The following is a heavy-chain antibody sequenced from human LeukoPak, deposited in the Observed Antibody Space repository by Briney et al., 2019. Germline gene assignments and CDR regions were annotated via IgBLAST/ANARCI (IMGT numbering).Heavy chain of an antibody. CDR1: GFTFSSYT. CDR3: ARKENILTGYYDH. D-gene: IGHD3-9*01. V-gene: IGHV3-21*01. CDR2: ISSDSNYI. Sequence: GGSLRLSCAASGFTFSSYTMNWVRQAPGKGLEWVSSISSDSNYIYYADSVKGRFTISRDNAWNSLYLQMNSLRAEDTAVYYCARKENILTGYYDHWGQGTLVTVSS. J-gene: IGHJ5*02.